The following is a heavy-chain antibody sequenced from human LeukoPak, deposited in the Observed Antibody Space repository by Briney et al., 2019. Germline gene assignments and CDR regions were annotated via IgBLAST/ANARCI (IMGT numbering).Heavy chain of an antibody. V-gene: IGHV3-23*01. CDR3: AKRVPYGSSAVYFDS. CDR2: INDDAKNT. D-gene: IGHD6-6*01. Sequence: GGSLRLSRAASVYTSGIYGMRRVPHTLGEGLECVSPINDDAKNTFYADSVKGRFTISRDNSKNTLYLQMSSLTVEDTAIYYCAKRVPYGSSAVYFDSWGQGTLVTVSS. CDR1: VYTSGIYG. J-gene: IGHJ4*02.